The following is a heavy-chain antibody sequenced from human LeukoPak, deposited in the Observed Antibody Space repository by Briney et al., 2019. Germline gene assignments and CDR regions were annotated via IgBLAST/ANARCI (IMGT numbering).Heavy chain of an antibody. D-gene: IGHD6-25*01. CDR1: GYTFTDYY. CDR2: INPNSGGT. CDR3: AILAAALDY. V-gene: IGHV1-2*02. J-gene: IGHJ4*02. Sequence: ASVTVSCKASGYTFTDYYMHWVRQAPGQGLEWMGWINPNSGGTNYAQKFQGRVTMTRDTAISTAYMELSRLRSDDTAVYYCAILAAALDYWGQGTLVTVSS.